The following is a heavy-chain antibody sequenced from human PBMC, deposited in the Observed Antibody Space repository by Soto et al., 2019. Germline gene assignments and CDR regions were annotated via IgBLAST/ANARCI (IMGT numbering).Heavy chain of an antibody. D-gene: IGHD4-17*01. J-gene: IGHJ4*02. Sequence: EVQLLESGGGLVQPGGSLRLSCAASGFTFSSYAMSWVRQAPGKGLEWVSAISGSGGSTYYEDSVKGRSTISRDNSKNTLSRQMNSLRAEDTAVYYCAKDQTTVTTIGFYWGQGTLVTVSS. CDR3: AKDQTTVTTIGFY. V-gene: IGHV3-23*01. CDR1: GFTFSSYA. CDR2: ISGSGGST.